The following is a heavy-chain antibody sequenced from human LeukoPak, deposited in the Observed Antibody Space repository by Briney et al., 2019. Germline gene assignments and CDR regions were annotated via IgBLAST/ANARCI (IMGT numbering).Heavy chain of an antibody. CDR1: GFTFSSFG. V-gene: IGHV3-30*02. CDR3: ARDHYGSGSYPSDH. J-gene: IGHJ4*02. Sequence: GGSMRLSCAVSGFTFSSFGMHWVRQAPGKGLEWVAFIRYDEITKYYTDSVKGRFTISRDNSKNMLYLQMNSLRGEDMAVYYCARDHYGSGSYPSDHWGQGTLVTVSS. CDR2: IRYDEITK. D-gene: IGHD3-10*01.